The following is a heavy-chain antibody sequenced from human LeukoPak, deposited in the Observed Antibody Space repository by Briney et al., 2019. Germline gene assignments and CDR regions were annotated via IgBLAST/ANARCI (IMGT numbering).Heavy chain of an antibody. CDR1: GFTFSSYS. D-gene: IGHD6-6*01. CDR3: ARGGSSSPAMDY. V-gene: IGHV3-21*01. Sequence: GGSLRLSCAASGFTFSSYSMNWVRQAPGKGLEWVSSISSSSSYIYYADSVEGRFTISRDNAKNSLYLQMNSLRAEDTAVYYCARGGSSSPAMDYWGQGTLVTVSS. J-gene: IGHJ4*02. CDR2: ISSSSSYI.